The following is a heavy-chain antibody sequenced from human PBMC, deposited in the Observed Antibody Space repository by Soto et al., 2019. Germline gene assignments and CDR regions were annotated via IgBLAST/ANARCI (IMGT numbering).Heavy chain of an antibody. J-gene: IGHJ4*02. V-gene: IGHV3-23*01. D-gene: IGHD3-10*01. CDR2: ISGSGGST. Sequence: GGSLRLSCAASGFTFSSYAMSWVRQAPGKGLEWVSAISGSGGSTYYADSVKGRFTISRDNSKNTLYLQMNSLRAEDTAVYYCAKDWEDLWFGQLLTRPFDYWGQGTLVTVSS. CDR1: GFTFSSYA. CDR3: AKDWEDLWFGQLLTRPFDY.